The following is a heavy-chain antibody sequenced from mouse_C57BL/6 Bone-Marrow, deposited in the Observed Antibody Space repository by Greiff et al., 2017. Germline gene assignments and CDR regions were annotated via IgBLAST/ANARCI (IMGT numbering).Heavy chain of an antibody. CDR3: VYGSSFYYAMDY. CDR2: ISSGGSYT. V-gene: IGHV5-6*01. CDR1: GFTFSSYG. J-gene: IGHJ4*01. Sequence: EVMLVESGGDLVKPGGSLKLSCAASGFTFSSYGMSWVRQTPDKRLEWVATISSGGSYTYYPASVKGRFTISRDNAKNTLYLQMSSLKSEDTAMYYCVYGSSFYYAMDYWGQGTSVTVSS. D-gene: IGHD1-1*01.